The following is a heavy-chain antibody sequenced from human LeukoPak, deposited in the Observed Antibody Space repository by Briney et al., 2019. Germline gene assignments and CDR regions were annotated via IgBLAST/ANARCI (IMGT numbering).Heavy chain of an antibody. D-gene: IGHD3-10*01. CDR1: GGSISSYY. J-gene: IGHJ4*02. CDR2: IYYSGST. Sequence: SETLSLTCTVSGGSISSYYWSWIRQPPGKGLEWIGYIYYSGSTNYNPSLKSRVTLSVDTSKNQFSLKLSSVTAADTAVYYCARAGGTMVRGVVFDYWGQGTLVTVSS. V-gene: IGHV4-59*01. CDR3: ARAGGTMVRGVVFDY.